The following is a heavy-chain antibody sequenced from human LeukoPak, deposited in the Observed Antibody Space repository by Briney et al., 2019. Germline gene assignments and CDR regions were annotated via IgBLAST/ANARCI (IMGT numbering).Heavy chain of an antibody. CDR1: GGSISSGGYS. D-gene: IGHD4-17*01. Sequence: SETLSLTCAVSGGSISSGGYSWSWIRQPAGKGLEWIGRIYTSGSTNYNPSLKSRVTISVDTSKNQFSLKLRSVTAADTAVYYCARDYGDIPPDWYYDLWGRGTLVTVSS. V-gene: IGHV4-61*02. J-gene: IGHJ2*01. CDR2: IYTSGST. CDR3: ARDYGDIPPDWYYDL.